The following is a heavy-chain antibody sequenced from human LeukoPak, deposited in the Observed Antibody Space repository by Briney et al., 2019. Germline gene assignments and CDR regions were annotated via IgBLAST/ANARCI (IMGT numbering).Heavy chain of an antibody. CDR2: ISSSSSTI. V-gene: IGHV3-48*04. Sequence: GGSLRLSCAASGFTFSSYSMNWVRQAPGKGLEWVSYISSSSSTIYYADSVKGRFTISRDNAKNSLYLQMNSLRAEDTAVYYCARDRRYYYDSSGYQYYFDYWGQGTLVTVSS. CDR3: ARDRRYYYDSSGYQYYFDY. D-gene: IGHD3-22*01. CDR1: GFTFSSYS. J-gene: IGHJ4*02.